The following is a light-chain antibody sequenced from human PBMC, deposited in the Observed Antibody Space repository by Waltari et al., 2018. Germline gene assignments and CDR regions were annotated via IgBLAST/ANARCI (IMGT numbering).Light chain of an antibody. V-gene: IGLV1-47*01. CDR1: RSTIGTSY. CDR3: AAWLESLSGWV. J-gene: IGLJ3*02. CDR2: WNH. Sequence: QSVLTQAPSASGTPGQTVTISCFGSRSTIGTSYVYWYQHLPGTAPKLLIYWNHQRPSGIPDRFSASKSDTSASLIITGLRSEDEADYFCAAWLESLSGWVFGGGTKLTVL.